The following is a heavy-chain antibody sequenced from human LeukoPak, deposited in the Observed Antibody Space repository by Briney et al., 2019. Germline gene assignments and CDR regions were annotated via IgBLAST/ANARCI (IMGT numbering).Heavy chain of an antibody. J-gene: IGHJ4*02. CDR1: GYTFTGYY. V-gene: IGHV1-69*04. CDR2: IIPILGIA. D-gene: IGHD3-10*01. CDR3: ARDRGDY. Sequence: GASVKVSCKASGYTFTGYYMHWVRQAPGQGLEWMGRIIPILGIANYAQKFQGRVTITADKSTSTAYMELSSLRSEDTAVYYCARDRGDYWGQGTLVTVSS.